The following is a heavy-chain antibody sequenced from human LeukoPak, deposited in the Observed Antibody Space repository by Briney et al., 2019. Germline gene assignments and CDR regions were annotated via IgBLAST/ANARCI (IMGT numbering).Heavy chain of an antibody. Sequence: GGSLRLSCAASGFTFSSYGMNWVRQAPGKGLEWVSGITGSGGSTYYADSVKGRFTISRDNSKNTLYLQMNSLRAEDTAVYYCARSAGGPTYYYDSSGYQFDYWGQGTLVTVSS. CDR3: ARSAGGPTYYYDSSGYQFDY. J-gene: IGHJ4*02. D-gene: IGHD3-22*01. V-gene: IGHV3-23*01. CDR1: GFTFSSYG. CDR2: ITGSGGST.